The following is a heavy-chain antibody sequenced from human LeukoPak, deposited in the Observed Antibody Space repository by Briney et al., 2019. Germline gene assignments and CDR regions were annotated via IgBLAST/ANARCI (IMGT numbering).Heavy chain of an antibody. CDR2: IYSGGNE. Sequence: PGGSLRLSCAASGFTVNNNYMSWVRQAPGKGLEWVSVIYSGGNEYYADSVKGRFTISRDNSKNTLYLQMNSLRAEDTAVYYCARDLAEAPYYWGQGTLVTVSS. CDR3: ARDLAEAPYY. J-gene: IGHJ4*02. V-gene: IGHV3-53*01. CDR1: GFTVNNNY.